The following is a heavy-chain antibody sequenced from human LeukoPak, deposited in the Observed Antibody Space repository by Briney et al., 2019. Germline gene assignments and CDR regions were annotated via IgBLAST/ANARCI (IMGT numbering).Heavy chain of an antibody. V-gene: IGHV4-34*01. J-gene: IGHJ3*02. Sequence: SETLSLTCAVYGGSFSGYYWSWIRQPPGKGLEWIGEINHSGSTNYNPFLKSRVTISVDTSKNQFSLKLNSVTAADTAVYYCARPGLYGDYHADIWGQGTMVTVSS. D-gene: IGHD4-17*01. CDR1: GGSFSGYY. CDR3: ARPGLYGDYHADI. CDR2: INHSGST.